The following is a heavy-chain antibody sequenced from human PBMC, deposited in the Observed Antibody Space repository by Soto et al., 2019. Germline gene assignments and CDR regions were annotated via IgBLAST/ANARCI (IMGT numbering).Heavy chain of an antibody. J-gene: IGHJ4*02. V-gene: IGHV3-74*01. CDR3: AAGGSGYYAN. Sequence: EVQLVESGGDLVQPGGSLRLSCAASGFTFSTYWMHWVRQAPGKGLLWVSRIKTDGTYATYADSVKGRFTISSDNAKNPLYLQMNSLRVEDAAVYYCAAGGSGYYANWGKGTLVTVSS. CDR2: IKTDGTYA. CDR1: GFTFSTYW. D-gene: IGHD3-22*01.